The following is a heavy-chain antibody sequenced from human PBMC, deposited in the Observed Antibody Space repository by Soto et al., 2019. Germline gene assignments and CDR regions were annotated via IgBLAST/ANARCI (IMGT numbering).Heavy chain of an antibody. CDR3: AREVEYTSAFGISSSFDY. J-gene: IGHJ4*02. CDR2: ITPFNGNT. Sequence: ASVKVSCKGSGNTFTYVYLHWVRQAPGQALEWMGWITPFNGNTKYAQKFQDRVTFTGDTSLNTAYMELSSLRSEDTAVYYCAREVEYTSAFGISSSFDYWGQGTLVTVSS. D-gene: IGHD6-19*01. V-gene: IGHV1-45*02. CDR1: GNTFTYVY.